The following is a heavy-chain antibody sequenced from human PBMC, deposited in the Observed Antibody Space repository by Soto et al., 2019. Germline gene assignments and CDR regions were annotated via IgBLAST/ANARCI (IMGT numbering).Heavy chain of an antibody. CDR2: ISSNSDTV. Sequence: DVYLVESGGGLVQPGGSLRLSCTASGFTLSSYSMNWVRQAPGKGPEWVSHISSNSDTVDYADSVKGRFTISRDNARNSLSLQMNRPRAEDTAVYYCARVGLKFLLGGEFFQVWGQGTLVTVSS. V-gene: IGHV3-48*01. CDR1: GFTLSSYS. CDR3: ARVGLKFLLGGEFFQV. J-gene: IGHJ1*01. D-gene: IGHD3-16*01.